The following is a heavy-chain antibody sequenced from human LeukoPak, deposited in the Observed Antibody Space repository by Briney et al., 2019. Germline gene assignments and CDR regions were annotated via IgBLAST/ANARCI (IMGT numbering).Heavy chain of an antibody. CDR1: GGSFSGYY. CDR3: ARLKGVTWYHYSYYFMDV. V-gene: IGHV4-34*01. Sequence: SETLSLTCAVYGGSFSGYYWSWIRQPPGKGLEWIGEINHSGSTNYNRSFNSRVTLSVDTSKTQFSLKLSSVTAADTAVYYCARLKGVTWYHYSYYFMDVWGKGTTVTISS. D-gene: IGHD6-13*01. J-gene: IGHJ6*03. CDR2: INHSGST.